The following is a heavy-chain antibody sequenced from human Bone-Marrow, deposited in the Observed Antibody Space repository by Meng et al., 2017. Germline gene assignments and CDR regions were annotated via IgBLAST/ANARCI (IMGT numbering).Heavy chain of an antibody. CDR1: GGIFSNYV. CDR2: INAVCGTT. V-gene: IGHV1-69*05. D-gene: IGHD3-22*01. J-gene: IGHJ5*02. Sequence: SFKISCRALGGIFSNYVIGWVRRAPGQGLEWMGGINAVCGTTNYAKKFQGRVTIITDESTSTVYMELSSLRSADTAVYYCAREFYYYDSSGYSGGWFDPWGQGTLVTVSS. CDR3: AREFYYYDSSGYSGGWFDP.